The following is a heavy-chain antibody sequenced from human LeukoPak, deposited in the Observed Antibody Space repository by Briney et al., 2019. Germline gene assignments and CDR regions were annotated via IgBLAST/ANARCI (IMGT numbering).Heavy chain of an antibody. V-gene: IGHV4-39*07. J-gene: IGHJ4*02. CDR3: ARSAYSTYFDF. CDR2: LSYSGST. D-gene: IGHD2-15*01. Sequence: SETLSLTCTVSGGSISGTSYYWGWIRQPPGKGLEWIGSLSYSGSTYCNPSLKSRVTISVDTSKTHLSLRLSSVTAADTAVYYCARSAYSTYFDFWGRGTLVTVSS. CDR1: GGSISGTSYY.